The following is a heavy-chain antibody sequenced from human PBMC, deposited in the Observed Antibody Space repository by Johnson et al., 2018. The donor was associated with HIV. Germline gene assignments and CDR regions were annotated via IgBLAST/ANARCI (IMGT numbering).Heavy chain of an antibody. Sequence: VQLVESGGGLIQPGGSLRLSCAASGFTVSSNYMSWVRQAPGKGLEWVSVIYSGGSTYYADSVKGRFTISRDNSKNTLYLQMNSLRAEDTAVYYCERDHLRCAFDIWGQGTMVTVSS. J-gene: IGHJ3*02. CDR3: ERDHLRCAFDI. V-gene: IGHV3-66*03. D-gene: IGHD4-17*01. CDR2: IYSGGST. CDR1: GFTVSSNY.